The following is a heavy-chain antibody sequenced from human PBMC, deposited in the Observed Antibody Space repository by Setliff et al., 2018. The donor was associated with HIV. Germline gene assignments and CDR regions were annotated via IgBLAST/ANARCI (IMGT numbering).Heavy chain of an antibody. D-gene: IGHD2-21*02. Sequence: ASVKVSCKASGYTFTSYAVNWVRQAPGQGLEWVGWIHTNTGDPTYAQGFTGRFVFSLDPSVSTAYLQINSLNPDDGAVYYCARGAVAYQPLLSFDYWGQGTLVTVSS. CDR2: IHTNTGDP. J-gene: IGHJ4*02. CDR1: GYTFTSYA. CDR3: ARGAVAYQPLLSFDY. V-gene: IGHV7-4-1*02.